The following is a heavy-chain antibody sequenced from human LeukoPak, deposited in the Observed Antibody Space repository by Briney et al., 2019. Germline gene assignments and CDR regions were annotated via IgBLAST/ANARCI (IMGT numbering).Heavy chain of an antibody. V-gene: IGHV3-53*01. J-gene: IGHJ4*02. CDR3: AGRPTGYSSGYIH. Sequence: PGGPLRLSCAACGFTVSSNYMTGVRQAPGKGLEWVSLVYIGGSTYTAASVKGGFTISRENSKNTLYLQMNSRRAEETAVYYCAGRPTGYSSGYIHWGQGTLVTVSS. CDR2: VYIGGST. D-gene: IGHD5-18*01. CDR1: GFTVSSNY.